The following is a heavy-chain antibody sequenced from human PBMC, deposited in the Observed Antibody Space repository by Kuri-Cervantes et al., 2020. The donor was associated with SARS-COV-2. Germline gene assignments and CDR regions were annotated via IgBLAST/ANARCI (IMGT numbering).Heavy chain of an antibody. Sequence: GESLKISCAASGFTFSDYYMSWIRQAPGEGLEWVSYISSSGSTIYYADSVKGRFTISRDNAKNSLYLQMNSLRAEDTAVYYCAREGELRAFDIWGQGTMVTVSS. V-gene: IGHV3-11*04. CDR3: AREGELRAFDI. J-gene: IGHJ3*02. CDR2: ISSSGSTI. D-gene: IGHD1-26*01. CDR1: GFTFSDYY.